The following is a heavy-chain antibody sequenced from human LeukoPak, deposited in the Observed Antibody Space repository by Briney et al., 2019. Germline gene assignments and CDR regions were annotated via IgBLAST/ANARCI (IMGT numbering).Heavy chain of an antibody. Sequence: GGSLRLSCAASGFTLSSYGMHWVRQAPGKGLEWVAVISYDGNNKFYADSVKGRFTISRDNSKNTLYLQMNSLRAEDTAVYYCAKESGNYYFDYWGQGTLVTVSS. CDR3: AKESGNYYFDY. V-gene: IGHV3-30*18. J-gene: IGHJ4*02. CDR2: ISYDGNNK. D-gene: IGHD1-26*01. CDR1: GFTLSSYG.